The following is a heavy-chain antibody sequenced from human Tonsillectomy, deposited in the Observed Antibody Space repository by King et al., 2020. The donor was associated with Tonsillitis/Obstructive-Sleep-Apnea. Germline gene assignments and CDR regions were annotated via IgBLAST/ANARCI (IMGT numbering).Heavy chain of an antibody. V-gene: IGHV3-7*01. D-gene: IGHD2-2*01. CDR1: GFTFSSYW. J-gene: IGHJ6*03. CDR3: ARVPASSRGYYYLDV. CDR2: IKQDGSEK. Sequence: VQLVESGGGLVQPGGSLRLSCAASGFTFSSYWMSCVRQAPGKGLEWVANIKQDGSEKYYVDSVKGRFTISRDNAKNSLYLQMNSLRGEDTAVYYCARVPASSRGYYYLDVWGKGTTVTVSS.